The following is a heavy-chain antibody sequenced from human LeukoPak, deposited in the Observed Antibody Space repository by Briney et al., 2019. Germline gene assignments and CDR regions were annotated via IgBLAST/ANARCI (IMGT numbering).Heavy chain of an antibody. V-gene: IGHV4-4*08. D-gene: IGHD3-9*01. CDR2: IYISGST. CDR1: GGSISSYN. CDR3: ARVDILTGYQYYFDY. Sequence: PETLCLTPTVSGGSISSYNWSWIRAPPGKGLGWIGYIYISGSTSYNPYLKSRVTISVDTSKNQFSLKLSSVTAADTAVYYCARVDILTGYQYYFDYWGQGTLVTVSS. J-gene: IGHJ4*02.